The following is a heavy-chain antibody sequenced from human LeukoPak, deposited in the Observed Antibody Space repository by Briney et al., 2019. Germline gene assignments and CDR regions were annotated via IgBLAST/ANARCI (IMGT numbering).Heavy chain of an antibody. CDR1: GFTFSSYS. D-gene: IGHD1-26*01. CDR3: ARGPGGSYSLGYFDY. V-gene: IGHV3-9*01. Sequence: PGGSLRLSCAASGFTFSSYSMNWVRQAPGKGLEWVSGISWNSGSIGYADSVKGRFTISRDNAKNSLYLQMNSLRAEDTALYYCARGPGGSYSLGYFDYWGQGTLVTVSS. J-gene: IGHJ4*02. CDR2: ISWNSGSI.